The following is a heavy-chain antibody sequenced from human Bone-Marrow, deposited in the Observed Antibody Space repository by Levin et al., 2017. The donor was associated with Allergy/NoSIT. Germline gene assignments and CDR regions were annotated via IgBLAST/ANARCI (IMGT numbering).Heavy chain of an antibody. D-gene: IGHD1-26*01. Sequence: GESLKISCAASGFTFSSYGMHWVRQAPGKGLEWVAVIWYDGSNKYYADSVKGRFTISRDNSKNTLYLQMNSLRAEDTAVYYCAREEGPRYSGSYEDYWGQGTLVTVSS. CDR1: GFTFSSYG. CDR2: IWYDGSNK. V-gene: IGHV3-33*01. J-gene: IGHJ4*02. CDR3: AREEGPRYSGSYEDY.